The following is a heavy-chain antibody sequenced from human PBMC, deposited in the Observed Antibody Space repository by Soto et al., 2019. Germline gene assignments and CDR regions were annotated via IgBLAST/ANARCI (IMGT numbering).Heavy chain of an antibody. V-gene: IGHV3-23*01. CDR2: ISGSGGST. CDR1: GFTFSSYA. CDR3: AKGTTVTGDYYYYGMDV. D-gene: IGHD4-17*01. Sequence: EVQLLESGGGLVQPGGSLRLSCAASGFTFSSYAMSWVRQAPGKGLEWVSAISGSGGSTYYADSVKGRFTISRDNSKNTLYLQMNSLRAEDTAVYYCAKGTTVTGDYYYYGMDVWGQGTTVTVSS. J-gene: IGHJ6*02.